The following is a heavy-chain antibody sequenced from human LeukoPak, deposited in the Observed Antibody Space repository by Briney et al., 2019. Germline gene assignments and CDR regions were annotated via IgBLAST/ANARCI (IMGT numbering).Heavy chain of an antibody. CDR1: GGSISSSSYY. V-gene: IGHV4-39*07. J-gene: IGHJ5*02. Sequence: SETLSLTCTVSGGSISSSSYYWGWIRQPPGKGLEWIGSIYYSGSTYYNPSLKSRVTISVDTSKNQFSLKLSSVTAADTAVYYCARGVSIYYDSSGYGWFDPWGQGTLVTVSS. D-gene: IGHD3-22*01. CDR3: ARGVSIYYDSSGYGWFDP. CDR2: IYYSGST.